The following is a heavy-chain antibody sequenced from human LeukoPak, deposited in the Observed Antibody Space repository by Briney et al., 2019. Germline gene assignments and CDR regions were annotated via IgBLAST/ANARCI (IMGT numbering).Heavy chain of an antibody. CDR2: IQNDGSST. CDR3: ARETSPGGMDV. J-gene: IGHJ6*02. V-gene: IGHV3-74*01. CDR1: GFTFSSYW. Sequence: PGGSLRLSCEASGFTFSSYWMHWVRQAPAKGPEWVSRIQNDGSSTVYADSVKGRFTISRDNAKNTLYLQMNSLRAEDTAVYYCARETSPGGMDVWGQGTTVTVSS.